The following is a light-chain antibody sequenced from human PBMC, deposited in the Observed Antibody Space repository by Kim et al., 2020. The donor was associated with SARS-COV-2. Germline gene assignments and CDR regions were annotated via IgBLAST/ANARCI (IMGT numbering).Light chain of an antibody. CDR3: QQYYSPPRA. Sequence: ASINYKSSQSVLFSSSNKNYVARCQKHTGQPPKLLICWAYTPHCGVSDRFRGSGSRTDFTLTICSLHAEDVAVYFCQQYYSPPRAFGQWTKVEIK. CDR1: QSVLFSSSNKNY. J-gene: IGKJ1*01. CDR2: WAY. V-gene: IGKV4-1*01.